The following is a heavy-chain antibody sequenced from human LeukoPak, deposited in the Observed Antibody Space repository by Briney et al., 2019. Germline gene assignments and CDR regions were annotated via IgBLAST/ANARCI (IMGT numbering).Heavy chain of an antibody. D-gene: IGHD1-14*01. CDR3: VSPVFINY. CDR2: IGSDGDST. J-gene: IGHJ4*01. V-gene: IGHV3-64D*06. CDR1: GFTFSSLG. Sequence: AGGSLRLSCSASGFTFSSLGMHWVRQAPGKGLEHVSTIGSDGDSTYYADSVKDRFTISRDNPKNALYLQMTSLRPEDSAVYYCVSPVFINYWGQGTLVTVSS.